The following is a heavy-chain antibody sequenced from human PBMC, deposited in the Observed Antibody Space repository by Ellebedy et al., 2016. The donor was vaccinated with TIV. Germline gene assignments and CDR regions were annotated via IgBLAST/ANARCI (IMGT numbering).Heavy chain of an antibody. Sequence: AASVKVSYKASGYTFTSYGINWVRQAPGQGLEWMGWISAYNGDTNFAQNLQGRVTMTTDTSTSTAYMELRSLRSDDTAVYYCARGGSFMITFGGVTGLFDYWGQGTLVTVSS. CDR1: GYTFTSYG. D-gene: IGHD3-16*01. CDR3: ARGGSFMITFGGVTGLFDY. CDR2: ISAYNGDT. J-gene: IGHJ4*02. V-gene: IGHV1-18*04.